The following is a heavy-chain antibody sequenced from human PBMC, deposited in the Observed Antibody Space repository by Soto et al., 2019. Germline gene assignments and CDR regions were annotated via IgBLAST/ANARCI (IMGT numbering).Heavy chain of an antibody. J-gene: IGHJ5*02. CDR2: IDPSGGGT. CDR3: ARDRVDCSGGNCWRSVEDT. D-gene: IGHD2-15*01. V-gene: IGHV1-46*01. CDR1: GYTFTSYY. Sequence: QVQLVQSGAEVKKPGASVKVSCKASGYTFTSYYIHWVRQAPGQGLEWMGIIDPSGGGTSYAQKFQGNLTMTGDTSTSTVYMELSSLRSEDTAVYYCARDRVDCSGGNCWRSVEDTWGQGTLVTVSS.